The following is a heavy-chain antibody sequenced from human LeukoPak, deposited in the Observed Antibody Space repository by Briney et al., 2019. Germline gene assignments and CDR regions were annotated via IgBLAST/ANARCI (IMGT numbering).Heavy chain of an antibody. Sequence: GGSLRLSCAASGFMFSDYYMSWIRQAPGKGLEWVSSISSSSSYIYYADSVKGRFTISRDNAKNSLYLQMNSLRAEDTAVYYCAREDYSNKYYYYYMDVWGKGTTVTVSS. V-gene: IGHV3-11*06. CDR1: GFMFSDYY. J-gene: IGHJ6*03. CDR3: AREDYSNKYYYYYMDV. CDR2: ISSSSSYI. D-gene: IGHD4-11*01.